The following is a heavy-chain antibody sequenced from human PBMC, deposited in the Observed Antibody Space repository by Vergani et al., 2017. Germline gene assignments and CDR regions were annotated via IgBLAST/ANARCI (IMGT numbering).Heavy chain of an antibody. Sequence: QLQLQESGPGLVKPSETLSLTCTVSGGSISSSSYYWGWIRQPPGKGLEWIGSIYYSGSTYYNPSLKSRVTISVETSKNQFSLKLSSVTAADTAVYYCARNQIITMIVVVMNWFDPWGQGTLVTVSS. J-gene: IGHJ5*02. CDR2: IYYSGST. D-gene: IGHD3-22*01. V-gene: IGHV4-39*01. CDR3: ARNQIITMIVVVMNWFDP. CDR1: GGSISSSSYY.